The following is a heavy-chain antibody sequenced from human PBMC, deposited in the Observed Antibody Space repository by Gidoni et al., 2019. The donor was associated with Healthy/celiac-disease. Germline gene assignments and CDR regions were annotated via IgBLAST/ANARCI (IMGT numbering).Heavy chain of an antibody. CDR1: DFPFAYYT. J-gene: IGHJ6*02. CDR3: AKDGMATAYNYYYYYGMDV. V-gene: IGHV3-43*01. Sequence: EVQLVESGGVVVQPGGSLRLSFDPSDFPFAYYTMHWVRQAPGKGLEWVSLISWDGGSTYDADSGKGRFTISRDNSKNSLYLQMNSLRTEDTALYYCAKDGMATAYNYYYYYGMDVWGQGTTVTVSS. CDR2: ISWDGGST. D-gene: IGHD5-18*01.